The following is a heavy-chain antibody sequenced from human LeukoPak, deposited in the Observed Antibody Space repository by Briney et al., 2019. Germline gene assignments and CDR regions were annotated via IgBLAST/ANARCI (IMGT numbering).Heavy chain of an antibody. V-gene: IGHV4-34*01. CDR3: ARAAIYYYYGMDV. CDR1: GGSFSGYY. Sequence: PSETLSLTCAVYGGSFSGYYWSWIRQPPGKGLEWIGEINHSGSTNYNPSLKSRVTISVDTSKNQFSLKLSSVTAADTAAYYCARAAIYYYYGMDVWGQGTTVTVSS. J-gene: IGHJ6*02. CDR2: INHSGST.